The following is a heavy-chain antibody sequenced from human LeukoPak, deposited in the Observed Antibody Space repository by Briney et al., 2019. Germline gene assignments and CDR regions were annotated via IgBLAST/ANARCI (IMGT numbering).Heavy chain of an antibody. D-gene: IGHD2-2*01. CDR3: AKDLSGMPRKAFDF. CDR2: ISWSGGSI. J-gene: IGHJ3*01. Sequence: GRSLRLSCAASGFTFDDYAMHWVRQAPGKGLEWVSGISWSGGSICYADSVKGRSTISRDNAKNSLSLQMNSLGAEDTALYYCAKDLSGMPRKAFDFWGQGTKVTVSS. V-gene: IGHV3-9*01. CDR1: GFTFDDYA.